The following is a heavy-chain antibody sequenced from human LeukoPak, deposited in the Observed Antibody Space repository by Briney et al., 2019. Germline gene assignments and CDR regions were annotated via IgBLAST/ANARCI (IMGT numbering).Heavy chain of an antibody. CDR1: GYTFTGYY. CDR3: AREVVVVPAAMFPVYYYYYYYMDV. J-gene: IGHJ6*03. CDR2: INPNSGGT. Sequence: ASVKVSCKASGYTFTGYYMHWVRQAPGQGLEWMGWINPNSGGTNYAQKFQGRVTMTRDTSISTAYMELSRLRSDDTAVYYCAREVVVVPAAMFPVYYYYYYYMDVWGKGTTVTVPS. D-gene: IGHD2-2*01. V-gene: IGHV1-2*02.